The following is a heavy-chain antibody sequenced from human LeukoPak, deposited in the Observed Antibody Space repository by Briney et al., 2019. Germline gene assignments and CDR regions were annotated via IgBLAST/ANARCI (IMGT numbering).Heavy chain of an antibody. Sequence: ASVTVSFKASGYTFTYYYMNWVRQAPGQGLEWMGIINPSGGSTSYAQKFQGRVTVTRDTSTSTVYMELSSLRCEDTAMYYCAREGEIGYHLSTYWGQATLVTVSS. CDR2: INPSGGST. CDR1: GYTFTYYY. D-gene: IGHD3-16*01. CDR3: AREGEIGYHLSTY. V-gene: IGHV1-46*01. J-gene: IGHJ4*02.